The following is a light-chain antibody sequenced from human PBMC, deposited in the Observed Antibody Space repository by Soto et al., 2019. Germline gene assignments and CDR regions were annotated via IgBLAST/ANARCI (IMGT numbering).Light chain of an antibody. J-gene: IGKJ5*01. V-gene: IGKV1-33*01. CDR2: DAS. CDR1: QDIRYY. Sequence: DIQMTQSPSSLSASLGDRVTITCQASQDIRYYLNWYQQKTVQAPKLLIYDASQLETGVPSRFSGSGSGTDFTFTINSLQPEDIGTYYCQHYNSFPITFGQGTRLDIK. CDR3: QHYNSFPIT.